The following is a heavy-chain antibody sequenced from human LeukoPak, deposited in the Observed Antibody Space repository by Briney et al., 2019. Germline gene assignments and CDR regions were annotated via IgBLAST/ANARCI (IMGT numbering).Heavy chain of an antibody. CDR3: AREGLAVAGLDY. J-gene: IGHJ4*02. V-gene: IGHV4-34*01. CDR2: INHSGST. D-gene: IGHD6-19*01. CDR1: GGSFSGYY. Sequence: SETLSLTCAVYGGSFSGYYWSWIRQPPGKGLEWIGEINHSGSTNYNPSLKSRVTMSVDTSKNQFSLKLSSVTAADTAVYYCAREGLAVAGLDYWGQGTLVTVSS.